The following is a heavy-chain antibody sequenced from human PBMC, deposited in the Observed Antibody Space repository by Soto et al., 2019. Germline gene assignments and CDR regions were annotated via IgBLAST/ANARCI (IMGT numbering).Heavy chain of an antibody. V-gene: IGHV1-2*04. J-gene: IGHJ6*02. CDR2: INPNSGGT. D-gene: IGHD3-16*01. CDR1: GYTFTGYF. Sequence: ASVKFSCKASGYTFTGYFVHWVRQAPGQGLEWMGWINPNSGGTNYAKKFQDWVTLTRDTSTSTVYMELSSLSSADTAVYYCARDGNYARLDYGLDVWGQGTTVTVSS. CDR3: ARDGNYARLDYGLDV.